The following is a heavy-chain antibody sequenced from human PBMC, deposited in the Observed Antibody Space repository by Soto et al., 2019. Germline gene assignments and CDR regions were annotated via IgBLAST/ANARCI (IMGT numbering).Heavy chain of an antibody. CDR1: GCSISSGVYY. Sequence: QVQLQESGPGLVKPSQTLSLTCTVSGCSISSGVYYWSWNRQQPGQGLEWIGYIYYSGSTYYNPSLKSRVTMSVDTSKNHFSLKLSSVTAADTAVYYCARLGSSWYGDYWGQGNLVTVSA. D-gene: IGHD6-13*01. V-gene: IGHV4-31*03. CDR3: ARLGSSWYGDY. CDR2: IYYSGST. J-gene: IGHJ4*02.